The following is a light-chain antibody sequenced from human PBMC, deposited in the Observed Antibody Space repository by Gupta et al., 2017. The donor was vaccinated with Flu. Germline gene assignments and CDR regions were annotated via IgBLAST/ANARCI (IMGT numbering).Light chain of an antibody. CDR1: QSVSSK. J-gene: IGKJ2*01. V-gene: IGKV3-15*01. CDR2: GAS. Sequence: TLSVSPGERATLSCRASQSVSSKLAWYQQKPGQAPRLVIYGASTRATGIPARFSGSGSGTEFTLTISSLQSEDFAVYYCQQYNDWPLHTFGQGTKLEIK. CDR3: QQYNDWPLHT.